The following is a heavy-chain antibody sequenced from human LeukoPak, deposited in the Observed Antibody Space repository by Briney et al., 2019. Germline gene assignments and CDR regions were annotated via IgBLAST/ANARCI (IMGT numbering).Heavy chain of an antibody. V-gene: IGHV3-15*01. CDR1: GFTLNNAW. CDR3: TTDRYYDNSELQFQH. D-gene: IGHD3-22*01. Sequence: KAGGSLRLSCAASGFTLNNAWTSWVRQAPGKGLEWLGRIKRETDGGTIDYAAPVKGRFTISRDDSRNTLYLQMDSLKIEDTAVYYCTTDRYYDNSELQFQHWGQGTLVTVSS. CDR2: IKRETDGGTI. J-gene: IGHJ1*01.